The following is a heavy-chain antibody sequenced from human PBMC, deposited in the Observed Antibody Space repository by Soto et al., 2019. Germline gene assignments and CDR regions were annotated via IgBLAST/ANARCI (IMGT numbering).Heavy chain of an antibody. V-gene: IGHV3-30*18. D-gene: IGHD2-8*01. CDR1: GFTFSSYG. CDR2: ISYSGSNK. CDR3: AKDPGYCTYGVCYITAPDY. Sequence: GGSLRLSCAASGFTFSSYGMHWVRQAPGKGLEWVAVISYSGSNKYYADSVKGRFTISRDNSKNTLYLQMNSLRAEDTAVYYCAKDPGYCTYGVCYITAPDYWGQGTLVTVSS. J-gene: IGHJ4*02.